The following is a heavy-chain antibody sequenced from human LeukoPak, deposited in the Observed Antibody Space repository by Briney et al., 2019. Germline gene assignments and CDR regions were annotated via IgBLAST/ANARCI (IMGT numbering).Heavy chain of an antibody. CDR2: IYYSGST. CDR3: ARDYYYGSGNYFDY. J-gene: IGHJ4*02. CDR1: GGSISSYY. V-gene: IGHV4-59*01. Sequence: SETLSLTCTVSGGSISSYYWSWIRQPPGKGLEWIGYIYYSGSTNYNPSLKSRVTISVDTSKNQFSQKLSSVTAADTAVYYCARDYYYGSGNYFDYWGQGTLVTVSS. D-gene: IGHD3-10*01.